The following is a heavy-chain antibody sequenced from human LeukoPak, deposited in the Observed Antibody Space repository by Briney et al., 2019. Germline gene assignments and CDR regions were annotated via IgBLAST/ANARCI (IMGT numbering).Heavy chain of an antibody. J-gene: IGHJ5*02. D-gene: IGHD3-22*01. V-gene: IGHV3-7*01. CDR1: GFTFSRYW. CDR3: ARKLYYYDTSPAGWFDP. CDR2: IKQDGSDE. Sequence: GGSLRLSRAASGFTFSRYWMSWVRQAPGKGLEWVATIKQDGSDEYYVDSVKGRFTISRDNAKNSLYLQMDGLRAEDTAVYHCARKLYYYDTSPAGWFDPWGQGTLVTVSS.